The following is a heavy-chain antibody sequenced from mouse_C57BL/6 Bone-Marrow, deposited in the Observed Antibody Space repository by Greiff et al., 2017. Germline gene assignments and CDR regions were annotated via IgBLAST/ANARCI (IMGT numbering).Heavy chain of an antibody. CDR1: GYTFTSYW. V-gene: IGHV1-69*01. J-gene: IGHJ4*01. Sequence: QVQLQQPGAELVMPGASVKLSCKASGYTFTSYWMHWVKQRPGQGLEWIGEIDPSDSYTNYNQKFKGKSTLTVDKSSSTAYMQLSSLTSEYSAVYYCAREAMDYWGQGTSVTVSS. CDR3: AREAMDY. CDR2: IDPSDSYT.